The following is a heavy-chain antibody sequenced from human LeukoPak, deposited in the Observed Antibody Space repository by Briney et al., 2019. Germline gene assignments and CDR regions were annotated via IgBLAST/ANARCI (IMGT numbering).Heavy chain of an antibody. CDR3: AKGFGSGSYVFYYFDY. J-gene: IGHJ4*02. V-gene: IGHV3-9*01. CDR1: GFTFDDYA. CDR2: ISWNSGSI. Sequence: GGSLRLSCAASGFTFDDYAMHWVRQAPGKGLEWVSGISWNSGSIGYADSEKGRFTISRDNAKNSLYLQMNSLRAEDTALYYCAKGFGSGSYVFYYFDYWGQGTLVTVSS. D-gene: IGHD3-10*01.